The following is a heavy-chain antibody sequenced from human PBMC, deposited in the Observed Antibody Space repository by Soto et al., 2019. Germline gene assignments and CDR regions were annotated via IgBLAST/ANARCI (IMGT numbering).Heavy chain of an antibody. CDR3: ARRLYYDSSGFEGGGMDV. CDR2: IYYSGST. Sequence: SDTLSLTCTLHSLSISSGSYYWAWNRQPPGKGLEWIGSIYYSGSTYYNPSLKSRVTISVDTSKNQFSLKLSSVTAADTAVYYCARRLYYDSSGFEGGGMDVWGQGTTVT. CDR1: SLSISSGSYY. V-gene: IGHV4-39*01. D-gene: IGHD3-22*01. J-gene: IGHJ6*02.